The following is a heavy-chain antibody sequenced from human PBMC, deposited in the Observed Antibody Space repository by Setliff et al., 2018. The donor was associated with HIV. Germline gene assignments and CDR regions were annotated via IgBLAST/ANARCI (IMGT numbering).Heavy chain of an antibody. J-gene: IGHJ5*01. CDR3: ARHSPSDS. CDR1: GGSFSAYY. V-gene: IGHV4-59*10. CDR2: IHIGGIT. Sequence: PSETLSLTCAVYGGSFSAYYWSWLRQPPGKGLEWLGRIHIGGITSYNPSLKSRVTISADASKNQFSLKLKSVTAADTAVYFCARHSPSDSWGQGTLVTVSS.